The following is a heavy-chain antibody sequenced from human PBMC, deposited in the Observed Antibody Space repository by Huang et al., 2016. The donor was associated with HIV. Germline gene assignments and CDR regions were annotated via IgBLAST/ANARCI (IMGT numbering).Heavy chain of an antibody. CDR2: IYTSGRT. CDR3: ATWPPGSQMRAFDI. CDR1: GASISSGSYY. Sequence: QVQLQESGPGLVKPSQTLSLTCTVSGASISSGSYYLTWIRQRAGKGLEWIGHIYTSGRTNYNPSLKSRVTISIDTSKNHFSLRLNSVTAADTAVYYCATWPPGSQMRAFDIWGPGTMITVSS. D-gene: IGHD2-15*01. J-gene: IGHJ3*02. V-gene: IGHV4-61*09.